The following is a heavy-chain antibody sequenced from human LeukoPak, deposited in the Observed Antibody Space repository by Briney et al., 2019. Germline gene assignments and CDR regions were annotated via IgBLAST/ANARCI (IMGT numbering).Heavy chain of an antibody. CDR3: ARVSTVTANFDY. CDR1: GFTFSGHA. J-gene: IGHJ4*02. D-gene: IGHD2-21*02. CDR2: IDGSGSLT. V-gene: IGHV3-23*05. Sequence: GGSLRLSCGASGFTFSGHAMNWVRQPPRKGLQWVSGIDGSGSLTFYADFVKGRFTISRDNSENRLYLQMNSLRAEDTALYYCARVSTVTANFDYWGQGSLVTVSS.